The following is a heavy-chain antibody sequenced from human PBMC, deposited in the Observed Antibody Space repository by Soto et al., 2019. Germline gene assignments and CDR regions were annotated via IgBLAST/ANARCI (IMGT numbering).Heavy chain of an antibody. CDR1: GGTFSSYA. CDR3: ARDPGTTGTTDYSYGMDV. V-gene: IGHV1-69*12. CDR2: IIPIFGTA. Sequence: QVQLVQSGAEVKKPGSSVKVSCKASGGTFSSYAISWVRQAPGQGLEWMGGIIPIFGTANYAQKFQGRVTITADESTSTAYMELSSLRSEDTAVYYCARDPGTTGTTDYSYGMDVWGQGTTVTVSS. J-gene: IGHJ6*02. D-gene: IGHD1-1*01.